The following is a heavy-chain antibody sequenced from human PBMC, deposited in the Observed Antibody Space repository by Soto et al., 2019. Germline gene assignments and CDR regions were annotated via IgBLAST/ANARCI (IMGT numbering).Heavy chain of an antibody. CDR2: INPNSGGT. Sequence: LTGYYMHWVRQAPGQGLEWMGWINPNSGGTNYAQKFQGRVTMTRDTSISTAYMELSRLRSDDTAVYYCARSRKVGAFDIWGQGTMVTVSS. CDR3: ARSRKVGAFDI. V-gene: IGHV1-2*02. CDR1: LTGYY. D-gene: IGHD3-3*01. J-gene: IGHJ3*02.